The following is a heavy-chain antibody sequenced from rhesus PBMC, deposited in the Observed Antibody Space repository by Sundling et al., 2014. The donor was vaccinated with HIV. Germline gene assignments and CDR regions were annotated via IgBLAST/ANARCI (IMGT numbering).Heavy chain of an antibody. J-gene: IGHJ4*01. CDR3: ARDRWTGYFPGVWDY. V-gene: IGHV4-169*02. CDR2: IYGGGSYI. Sequence: QVQLQESGPGLVRPSETLSLTCAVSGDSLNSNYWTWIRQAPGTGMEWIGYIYGGGSYIDYSPSLKSRVTLSVDTSKNQFSLRLSSVTAADTAVYYCARDRWTGYFPGVWDYWGQGVLVTVSS. CDR1: GDSLNSNY. D-gene: IGHD3-3*01.